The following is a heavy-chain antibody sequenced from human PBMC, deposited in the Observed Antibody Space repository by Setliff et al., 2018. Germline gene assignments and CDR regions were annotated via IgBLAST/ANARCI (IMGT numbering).Heavy chain of an antibody. D-gene: IGHD2-8*01. CDR2: ISAHSGNT. CDR1: GYTFNHYG. CDR3: ERLVRYCTRVTCQRSSDGDF. Sequence: ASVKVSCKASGYTFNHYGITWARLAPGQGLEWMGWISAHSGNTFYAPQFQGRLVMTTDTSTNTAYMELRNLTSDDTAMYFCERLVRYCTRVTCQRSSDGDFWGQGTPVTAPQ. J-gene: IGHJ4*02. V-gene: IGHV1-18*01.